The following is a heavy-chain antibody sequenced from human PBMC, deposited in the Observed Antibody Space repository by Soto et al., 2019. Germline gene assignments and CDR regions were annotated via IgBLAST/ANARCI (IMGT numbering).Heavy chain of an antibody. V-gene: IGHV4-39*01. CDR1: GGSISSSSYY. D-gene: IGHD1-26*01. Sequence: PSETLSLTCTVSGGSISSSSYYWGWIRQPPGKGLEWIGSIYYSGSTYYNPSLKSRVTISVDTSKNQFSLKLSFVTAADTAVYYCARTGELLRGGMDVWGQGTTVTVSS. J-gene: IGHJ6*02. CDR3: ARTGELLRGGMDV. CDR2: IYYSGST.